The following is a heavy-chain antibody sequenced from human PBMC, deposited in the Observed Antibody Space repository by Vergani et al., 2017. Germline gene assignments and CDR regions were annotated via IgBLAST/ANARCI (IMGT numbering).Heavy chain of an antibody. CDR3: ARGAVRGVRRSYFDY. V-gene: IGHV4-30-4*01. J-gene: IGHJ4*02. D-gene: IGHD3-10*01. CDR2: IYYSGST. CDR1: GGSISSGDYY. Sequence: QVQLQESGPGLVKPSQTLSLTCTVSGGSISSGDYYWSWIRQPPGKGLEWIGYIYYSGSTYYNPSLKSRVTISVDTSKNQFSLKLSTVTAADTAVYYCARGAVRGVRRSYFDYWGQGTLVTVSS.